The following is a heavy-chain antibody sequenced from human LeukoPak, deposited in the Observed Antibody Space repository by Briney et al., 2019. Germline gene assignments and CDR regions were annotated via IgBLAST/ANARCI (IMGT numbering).Heavy chain of an antibody. CDR3: ARGDSGWSP. CDR2: INHSGST. D-gene: IGHD6-19*01. J-gene: IGHJ5*02. CDR1: GGSFSDYY. Sequence: SETLSLTCAVSGGSFSDYYWSWIRQPPGKGLEWIGEINHSGSTNYNPSLKSRVTISVDTSKNQFSLKLSSVTAADTAVYYCARGDSGWSPWGQGTLVTVSS. V-gene: IGHV4-34*01.